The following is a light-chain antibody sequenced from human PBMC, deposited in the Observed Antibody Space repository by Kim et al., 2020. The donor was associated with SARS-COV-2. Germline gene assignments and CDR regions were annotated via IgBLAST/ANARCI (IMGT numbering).Light chain of an antibody. J-gene: IGKJ4*01. V-gene: IGKV3-15*01. CDR3: QQYNDWPLLT. CDR1: QSVKNS. CDR2: GAS. Sequence: SPGERVTRSCRDSQSVKNSLAWYQQRPGQAPRLLIYGASTRATDISARFSGSGSGTECTLTIRSLQSEDLAVYYCQQYNDWPLLTFGGGTKVDIK.